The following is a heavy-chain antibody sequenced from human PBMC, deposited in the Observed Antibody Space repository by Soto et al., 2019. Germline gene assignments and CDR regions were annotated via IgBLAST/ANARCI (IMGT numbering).Heavy chain of an antibody. CDR3: VKGYLTITNVSGLVYGRY. V-gene: IGHV3-23*01. CDR1: GFSFRNYA. Sequence: GSLRLSCTASGFSFRNYAMTWVRQSPGKGLEWVSTISDVGGATYSADSVKGRFTISRDDSKNTVLLQMDNLRAEDTAVYFCVKGYLTITNVSGLVYGRYWGQGTSVTVYS. CDR2: ISDVGGAT. D-gene: IGHD5-12*01. J-gene: IGHJ4*02.